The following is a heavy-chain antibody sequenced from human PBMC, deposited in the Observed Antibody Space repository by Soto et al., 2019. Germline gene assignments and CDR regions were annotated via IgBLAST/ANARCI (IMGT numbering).Heavy chain of an antibody. CDR2: IWYDGSNK. V-gene: IGHV3-33*08. Sequence: VQLLESGGGLVQPGGSLRLSCAASGFTFSSYGMHLVRQAPGKGLEWVAVIWYDGSNKYYADSVKGRFTISRDNSKNTLYLQMNSLRAEDTAVYYCARGGQQLVPYYYGMDVWGQGTTVTVSS. J-gene: IGHJ6*02. CDR3: ARGGQQLVPYYYGMDV. D-gene: IGHD6-13*01. CDR1: GFTFSSYG.